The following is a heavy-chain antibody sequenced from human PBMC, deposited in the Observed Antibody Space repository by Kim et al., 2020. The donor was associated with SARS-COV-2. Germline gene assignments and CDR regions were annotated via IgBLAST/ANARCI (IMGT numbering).Heavy chain of an antibody. CDR1: GFSFSDHA. D-gene: IGHD3-10*01. Sequence: GGSLRLSCEASGFSFSDHAMSWVRQTPGKGLQYVSAITRDGDITSYAVSVRGRFTTSRDNSKNTLYLQMDSLRADDAAVYYCAKTSGYYEYWGRGTLVTVSS. CDR3: AKTSGYYEY. J-gene: IGHJ4*02. CDR2: ITRDGDIT. V-gene: IGHV3-23*01.